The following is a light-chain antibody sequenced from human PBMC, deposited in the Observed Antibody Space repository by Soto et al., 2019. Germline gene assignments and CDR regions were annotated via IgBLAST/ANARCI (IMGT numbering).Light chain of an antibody. CDR3: QQYYSTLWT. V-gene: IGKV4-1*01. J-gene: IGKJ1*01. CDR1: QSVLYSSNNKNY. CDR2: WAS. Sequence: DIVMTQSPDSLAVSLGERATINCKSSQSVLYSSNNKNYLAWYQQKPGQPPKLLIYWASTRESGVPDRFSGSGSGTDLTLTSSSLQAEDVAVYYCQQYYSTLWTFGLGTKVEIK.